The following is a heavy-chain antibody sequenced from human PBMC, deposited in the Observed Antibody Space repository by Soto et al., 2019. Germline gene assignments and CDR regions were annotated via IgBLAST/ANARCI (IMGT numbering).Heavy chain of an antibody. J-gene: IGHJ6*02. V-gene: IGHV4-4*02. Sequence: QVQLQESGPGLLKPSGTLSLTCAVSGGSISSSNWWSWVRQPPGKGLEWIGEIYHSGSTNYHPSLMIRVSISANKSQNQFSRKLSSVNAADTTVYYCARMVALKCIEHYCSGMDVWGQGSTVTVS. CDR3: ARMVALKCIEHYCSGMDV. D-gene: IGHD2-8*01. CDR1: GGSISSSNW. CDR2: IYHSGST.